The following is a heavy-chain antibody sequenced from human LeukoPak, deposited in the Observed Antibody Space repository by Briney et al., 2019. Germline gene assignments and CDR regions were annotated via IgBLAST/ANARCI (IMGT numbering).Heavy chain of an antibody. V-gene: IGHV3-30*04. J-gene: IGHJ4*02. Sequence: TGGSLRLSCAASGFTFSSYAMHWVRQAPGKGLKWVAVISYDGSNKYYADSVKGRFTISRDNSKNTLYLQTNSLRAEDTAVYYCANGPSLDIVARNSDYWGQGTLVTVSS. D-gene: IGHD5-12*01. CDR2: ISYDGSNK. CDR1: GFTFSSYA. CDR3: ANGPSLDIVARNSDY.